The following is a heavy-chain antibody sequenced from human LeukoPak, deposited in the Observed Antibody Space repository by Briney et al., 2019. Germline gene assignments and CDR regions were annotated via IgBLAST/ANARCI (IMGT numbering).Heavy chain of an antibody. V-gene: IGHV5-10-1*01. D-gene: IGHD3-9*01. CDR2: IDPSDSYT. Sequence: GESLKISCKGSGYSFTSYWISWVRQMPGKGLEWMGRIDPSDSYTNYSPSFQGHVTISADKSISTAYLQWSSLKASDTAMYCCARQRALTGWIDAFDIWGQGTMVTVSS. J-gene: IGHJ3*02. CDR3: ARQRALTGWIDAFDI. CDR1: GYSFTSYW.